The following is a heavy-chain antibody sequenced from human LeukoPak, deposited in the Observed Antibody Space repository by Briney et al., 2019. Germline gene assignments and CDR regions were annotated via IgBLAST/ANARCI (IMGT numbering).Heavy chain of an antibody. CDR3: ARGVWFGELANPYFDY. J-gene: IGHJ4*02. D-gene: IGHD3-10*01. CDR1: GGSISSYY. Sequence: SETLSLTCTVSGGSISSYYWSWIRQPPGKGLEWIGYIYYSGSTNYNPSLKSRVTISVDTSKNQFSLKLSSVTAADTAVYYCARGVWFGELANPYFDYWGQGTLVTVSS. CDR2: IYYSGST. V-gene: IGHV4-59*01.